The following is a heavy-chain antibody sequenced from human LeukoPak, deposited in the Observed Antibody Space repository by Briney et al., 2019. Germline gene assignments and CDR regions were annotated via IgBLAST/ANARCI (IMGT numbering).Heavy chain of an antibody. V-gene: IGHV4-39*01. CDR2: IYYSGST. CDR3: ARHKDYYYSYMDV. CDR1: GGSISSSSYY. Sequence: SETLSLTCTVAGGSISSSSYYWGWIRQPPGKGLEWIGSIYYSGSTYYNPSLKIRVTISVDTSKNQFSLKLSSVTAADTAVYYCARHKDYYYSYMDVWGKGTTVTISS. J-gene: IGHJ6*03.